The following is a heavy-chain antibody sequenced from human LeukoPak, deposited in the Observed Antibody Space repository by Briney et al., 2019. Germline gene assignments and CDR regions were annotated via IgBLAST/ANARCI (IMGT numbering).Heavy chain of an antibody. CDR1: GGSFSGYY. CDR3: ARGASLTVEKRLYYYMDV. D-gene: IGHD4-23*01. V-gene: IGHV4-34*01. Sequence: SETLSLTCAVYGGSFSGYYWSWIRQPPGKGLEWIGEINHSGSTNYNPPLKSRGTISVDTSKNQFSLKLSSVTAADTAVYYCARGASLTVEKRLYYYMDVWGKGTTVTVSS. CDR2: INHSGST. J-gene: IGHJ6*03.